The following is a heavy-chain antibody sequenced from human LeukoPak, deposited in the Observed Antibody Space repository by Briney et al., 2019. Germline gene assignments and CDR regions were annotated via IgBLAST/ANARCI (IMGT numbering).Heavy chain of an antibody. V-gene: IGHV3-7*01. J-gene: IGHJ6*03. D-gene: IGHD1-26*01. CDR1: GFTFSRYW. CDR3: AREGGSYLGYYYYMDV. CDR2: IKQDGSEK. Sequence: PGGSLRLSCVVSGFTFSRYWMSCVRQAPGQGLEWAANIKQDGSEKYCVDSVKGRFTISRDNVKNSLYLQMNSLRAEDTAVYYCAREGGSYLGYYYYMDVWGKGTTVTVSS.